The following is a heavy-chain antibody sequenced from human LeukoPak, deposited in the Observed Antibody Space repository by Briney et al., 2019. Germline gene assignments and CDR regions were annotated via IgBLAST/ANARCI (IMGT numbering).Heavy chain of an antibody. CDR1: GFTVSSNY. CDR3: ARDNSGSYYN. J-gene: IGHJ4*02. D-gene: IGHD1-26*01. Sequence: GGSLRLSCAASGFTVSSNYMSWVRQAPGKGLEWVSVIYSGGSTNYADSVKGRFTISRDNSKYTVYLQMNSLRAEDTAVYYCARDNSGSYYNWGQGTLVTVSS. V-gene: IGHV3-66*01. CDR2: IYSGGST.